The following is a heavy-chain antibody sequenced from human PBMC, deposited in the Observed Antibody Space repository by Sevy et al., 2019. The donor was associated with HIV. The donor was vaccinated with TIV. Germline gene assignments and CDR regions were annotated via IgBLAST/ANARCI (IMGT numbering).Heavy chain of an antibody. V-gene: IGHV3-7*01. J-gene: IGHJ4*02. Sequence: GGSLRLSCVASGFTFKNYWLNWVRQAPGKGLEWVANMKPDGSEKHYSDSVKGRFTISRDNAKNSLFLQMNSLRVEDTAVYYCARSDEHGPQLVWYGELLSNFDYWGQGNLVTVSS. CDR2: MKPDGSEK. CDR1: GFTFKNYW. CDR3: ARSDEHGPQLVWYGELLSNFDY. D-gene: IGHD3-10*01.